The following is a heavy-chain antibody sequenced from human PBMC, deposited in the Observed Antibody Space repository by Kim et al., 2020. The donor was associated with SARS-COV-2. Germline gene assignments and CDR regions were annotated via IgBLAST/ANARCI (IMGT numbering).Heavy chain of an antibody. CDR3: ARDPYNSYAMDL. CDR1: GFRFSDYD. Sequence: GGSLRLSCAASGFRFSDYDMNWVRQAPGKGLEWLSAVSSSSRYTNYADSVRGRFIISRDNARDSLSLQMDSLQAEDTAVYYCARDPYNSYAMDLWGQGTT. J-gene: IGHJ6*02. V-gene: IGHV3-11*05. CDR2: VSSSSRYT. D-gene: IGHD1-20*01.